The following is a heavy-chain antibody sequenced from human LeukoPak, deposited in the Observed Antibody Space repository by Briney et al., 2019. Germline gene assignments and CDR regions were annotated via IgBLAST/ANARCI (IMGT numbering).Heavy chain of an antibody. CDR3: VRHPAMIVPYYFEY. CDR1: GYSFTSYW. Sequence: GESLKLSCTGSGYSFTSYWIGWVRQTPGKGLEWMGLIYPGDSDTTYSPSLQGQVTISADKSISTAYLQWSSLKASDTAMYLCVRHPAMIVPYYFEYWGQGTLVSVSP. J-gene: IGHJ4*02. V-gene: IGHV5-51*01. D-gene: IGHD3-22*01. CDR2: IYPGDSDT.